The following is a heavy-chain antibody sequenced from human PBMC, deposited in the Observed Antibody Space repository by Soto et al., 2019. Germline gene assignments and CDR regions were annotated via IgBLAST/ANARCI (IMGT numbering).Heavy chain of an antibody. J-gene: IGHJ3*02. V-gene: IGHV3-21*01. CDR3: ARVARWSLTGDDAFDI. CDR1: GFTFSSYS. D-gene: IGHD3-9*01. CDR2: ISSSSSYI. Sequence: EVQLVESGGGLVKPGGSLRLSCAASGFTFSSYSMNWVRQAPGKGLEWVSSISSSSSYIYYADSVKGRFTISRDNAKNSLYLQRNSLRAEDTAVYYCARVARWSLTGDDAFDIWGQGTMVTVSS.